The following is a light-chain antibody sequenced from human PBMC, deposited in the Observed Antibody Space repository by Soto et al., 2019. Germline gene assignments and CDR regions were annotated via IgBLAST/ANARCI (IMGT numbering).Light chain of an antibody. J-gene: IGKJ4*01. CDR3: QQYYGTPLT. CDR2: WAS. V-gene: IGKV4-1*01. Sequence: DIVMTQSPDSLAVSLGERATINCKSSQSVLYSSNNKNYLAWYQQKPGQPPKLLIHWASTRESGVPDRFSGSRSGTDFTLTISSLQAEDVAVYYCQQYYGTPLTFGGGTKMEIK. CDR1: QSVLYSSNNKNY.